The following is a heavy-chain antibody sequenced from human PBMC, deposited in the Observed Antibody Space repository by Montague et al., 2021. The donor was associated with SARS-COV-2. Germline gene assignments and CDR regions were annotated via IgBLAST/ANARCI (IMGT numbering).Heavy chain of an antibody. CDR3: ASHDDILTTYYYYYGMDV. Sequence: SETLSLTCTVSGYSISSGYYWGWIRSPPGKGLEWIGSNYHSGSTXXNPPHKSRVTRSVDTAKNPFSLKLSSVTAADTAVYYCASHDDILTTYYYYYGMDVWGQGTTVTVSS. CDR1: GYSISSGYY. D-gene: IGHD3-9*01. V-gene: IGHV4-38-2*02. CDR2: NYHSGST. J-gene: IGHJ6*02.